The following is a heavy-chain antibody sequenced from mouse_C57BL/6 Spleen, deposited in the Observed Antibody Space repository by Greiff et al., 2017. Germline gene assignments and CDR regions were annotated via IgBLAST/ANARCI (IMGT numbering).Heavy chain of an antibody. CDR1: GYTFTSYW. CDR2: IDPSDSYT. D-gene: IGHD4-1*01. Sequence: QVQLQQPGAELVMPGASVKLSCKASGYTFTSYWMHWVKQRPGQGLEWIGEIDPSDSYTNDNQKFKGKSTLTVDKSSSTAYMQLSSLTSEDSAVYYCARLGRWYFDVWGTGTTVTVSS. CDR3: ARLGRWYFDV. J-gene: IGHJ1*03. V-gene: IGHV1-69*01.